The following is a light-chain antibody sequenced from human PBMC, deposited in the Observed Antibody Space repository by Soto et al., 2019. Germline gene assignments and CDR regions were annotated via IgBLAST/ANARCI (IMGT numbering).Light chain of an antibody. CDR3: QDYGTSAPWT. V-gene: IGKV3-20*01. CDR2: RGS. Sequence: EVVLTQSPGTLSLSPGERATLSCRASQNIRGNELAWYQQKPGQAPRLLIYRGSTRATGIPDRFSGRGSGTDFTLHISRREPEDFAVYYCQDYGTSAPWTFGQGTKVESK. J-gene: IGKJ1*01. CDR1: QNIRGNE.